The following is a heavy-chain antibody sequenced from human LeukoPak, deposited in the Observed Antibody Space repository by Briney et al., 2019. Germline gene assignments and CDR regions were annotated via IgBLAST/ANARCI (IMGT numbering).Heavy chain of an antibody. CDR3: ARDGIVGVTCFDY. Sequence: GGSLRLSCAASGFTFDDYGMSWVRQTPGKGLEWVANIKQDGSEKYYVDSVKGRFTISRDNAKNSLYLQMNSLRAEDTAVYYCARDGIVGVTCFDYWGQGTLVTVSS. CDR1: GFTFDDYG. J-gene: IGHJ4*02. V-gene: IGHV3-7*01. CDR2: IKQDGSEK. D-gene: IGHD1-26*01.